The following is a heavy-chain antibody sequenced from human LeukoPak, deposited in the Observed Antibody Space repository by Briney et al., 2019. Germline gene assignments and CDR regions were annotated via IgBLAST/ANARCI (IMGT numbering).Heavy chain of an antibody. CDR1: GYTFTGYY. Sequence: ASVKVSCKASGYTFTGYYMHWVRQAPGQGLEWMGWINPNSGGTNYAQKFQGRVTMTRDTSISTAYMELSRLRSDDPAVYYCAREGPGRHDAFDIWGQGTMVTVSS. CDR2: INPNSGGT. J-gene: IGHJ3*02. CDR3: AREGPGRHDAFDI. V-gene: IGHV1-2*02.